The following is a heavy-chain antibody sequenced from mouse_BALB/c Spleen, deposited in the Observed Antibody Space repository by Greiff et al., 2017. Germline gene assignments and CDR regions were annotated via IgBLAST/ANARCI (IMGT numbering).Heavy chain of an antibody. D-gene: IGHD1-1*01. V-gene: IGHV5-17*02. CDR2: ISSGSSTI. CDR3: ARDEFITTVGFDS. Sequence: EVKLVESGGGLVQPGGSRKLSCAASGFTFSSIGMHWVRQAPEKGLEWVAYISSGSSTIYYADTVKGRFTISRDNPKNTLFLQMTSLRSEDTAMYYCARDEFITTVGFDSWGQGTTLTVSS. CDR1: GFTFSSIG. J-gene: IGHJ2*01.